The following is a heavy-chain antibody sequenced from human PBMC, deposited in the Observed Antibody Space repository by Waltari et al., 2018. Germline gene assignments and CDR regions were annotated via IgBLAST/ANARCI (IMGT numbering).Heavy chain of an antibody. V-gene: IGHV4-4*02. Sequence: QLQESGPGLVNPSGTLSLTCVVPGYSMLSNDGWGWVRQSPGKGLEWIGQVHRSGRSNYNPAFASRVSVSRDTSINQFSLRLLSATAADTAVYYCARDRGRGLYLDSWGQGTLVTVSP. CDR2: VHRSGRS. D-gene: IGHD2-15*01. CDR3: ARDRGRGLYLDS. CDR1: GYSMLSNDG. J-gene: IGHJ4*02.